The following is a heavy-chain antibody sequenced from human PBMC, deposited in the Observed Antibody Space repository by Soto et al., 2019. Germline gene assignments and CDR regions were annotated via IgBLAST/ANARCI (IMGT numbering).Heavy chain of an antibody. D-gene: IGHD3-10*01. CDR3: ARHNYGSGSTYFDY. Sequence: PSETLSLTCVVSGGSIGIDGYSWSWIRQPPGKGLEWIGYIYYSGSTNYNPSLKSRVTISVDTSKNQFSLKLNSMTAADTAVYYCARHNYGSGSTYFDYWGQGTLVTVSS. J-gene: IGHJ4*02. V-gene: IGHV4-61*08. CDR2: IYYSGST. CDR1: GGSIGIDGYS.